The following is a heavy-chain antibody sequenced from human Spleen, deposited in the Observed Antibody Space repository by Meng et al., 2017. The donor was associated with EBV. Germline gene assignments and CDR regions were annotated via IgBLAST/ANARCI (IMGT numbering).Heavy chain of an antibody. V-gene: IGHV4-39*01. CDR1: GASISSFYS. CDR3: ARPFPSWQSPRLDPFGA. D-gene: IGHD6-19*01. J-gene: IGHJ5*02. CDR2: VHYTGST. Sequence: QLRLRRSGPGPLKPSHTLSLTCTGPGASISSFYSWCWIRQPPGRGLEWIGSVHYTGSTYYSPSLKSRVTVSVDTSKNQFSLRLTSVTAADTAVYYCARPFPSWQSPRLDPFGAWGQGTLVTASS.